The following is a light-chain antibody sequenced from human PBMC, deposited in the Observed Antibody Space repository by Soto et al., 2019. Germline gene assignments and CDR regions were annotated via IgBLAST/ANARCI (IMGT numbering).Light chain of an antibody. CDR2: KAS. CDR3: QQYNDNWT. CDR1: QSISSW. V-gene: IGKV1-5*03. J-gene: IGKJ1*01. Sequence: DIQMTQSPSTLSASVGDRVTITCRASQSISSWLAWYQQKPGKAPKLLIYKASSLESGVPSRFSGSGSGTEFTLAISSLQHDDSATYSCQQYNDNWTFGQGTKVEIK.